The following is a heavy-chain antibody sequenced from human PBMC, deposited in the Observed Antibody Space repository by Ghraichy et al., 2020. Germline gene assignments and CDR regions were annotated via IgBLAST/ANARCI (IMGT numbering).Heavy chain of an antibody. CDR1: GGSFSGYY. CDR2: INHSGST. V-gene: IGHV4-34*01. J-gene: IGHJ4*02. D-gene: IGHD6-13*01. Sequence: SQTLSLTCAVYGGSFSGYYWSWIRQPPGKGLEWIGEINHSGSTNYNPSLKSRVTISVDTSKNQFSLKLSSVTAADTAVYYCARKWQQLKNLDYWGQGTLVTVSS. CDR3: ARKWQQLKNLDY.